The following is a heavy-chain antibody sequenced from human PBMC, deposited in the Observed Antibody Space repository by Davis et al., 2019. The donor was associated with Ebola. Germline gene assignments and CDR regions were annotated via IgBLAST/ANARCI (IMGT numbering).Heavy chain of an antibody. CDR1: GGSISSYY. CDR3: ARGDFSYYYYMDV. V-gene: IGHV4-59*01. Sequence: PSETLSLTCTVSGGSISSYYWSWIRQPPGKGLEWIGYIYYGGSTNYNPSLKSRVTISVDTSKNQFSLKLSSVTAADTAVYYCARGDFSYYYYMDVWGKGTTVTVSS. CDR2: IYYGGST. J-gene: IGHJ6*03. D-gene: IGHD2/OR15-2a*01.